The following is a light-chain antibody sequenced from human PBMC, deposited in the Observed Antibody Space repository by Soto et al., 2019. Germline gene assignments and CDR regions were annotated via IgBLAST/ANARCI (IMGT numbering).Light chain of an antibody. V-gene: IGKV1-5*01. CDR2: TAS. Sequence: DIQMTQSPSTLSASVGDTVTMTCRASHTISRWLAWYQQKPGKAPRLLIYTASTLESGVPSRFSASGSGTEFTLTISSLHPDDFATYYCQEYNNYWTFGQGTKVDI. J-gene: IGKJ1*01. CDR1: HTISRW. CDR3: QEYNNYWT.